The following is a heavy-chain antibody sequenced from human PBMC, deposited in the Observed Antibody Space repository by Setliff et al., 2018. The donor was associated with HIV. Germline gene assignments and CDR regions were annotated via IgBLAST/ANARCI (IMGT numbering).Heavy chain of an antibody. D-gene: IGHD2-2*01. CDR2: INRDNGGI. Sequence: ASVKVSCKTFGYSFTAYQMHWLRQAPGQGLEWMGRINRDNGGIDYAQKFQGRATVTRDTSINTAYMELSSLRYDDTAVYFCARDGEYQVLHYYYSGMDVWGQGTTVTVSS. CDR3: ARDGEYQVLHYYYSGMDV. CDR1: GYSFTAYQ. J-gene: IGHJ6*02. V-gene: IGHV1-2*06.